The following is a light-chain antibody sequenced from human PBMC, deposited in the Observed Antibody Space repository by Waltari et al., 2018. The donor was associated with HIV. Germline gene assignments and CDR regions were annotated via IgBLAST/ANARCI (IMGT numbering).Light chain of an antibody. V-gene: IGLV1-44*01. CDR1: SSTIGINT. Sequence: QSVLTQSPSASGTPGQRVTISCSGSSSTIGINTINWFQQRPGTAPKLLLFNDNERPSGVPDRFSGSKSGTSASLAISGLQSEDEANYYCAAWDVTLHGWVFGGGTKVTVL. CDR2: NDN. J-gene: IGLJ3*02. CDR3: AAWDVTLHGWV.